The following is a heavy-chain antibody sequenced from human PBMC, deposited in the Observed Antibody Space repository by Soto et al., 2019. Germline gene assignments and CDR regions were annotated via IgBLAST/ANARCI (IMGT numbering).Heavy chain of an antibody. CDR2: IMPIFGRA. Sequence: QVQLVQSGAEVKKPGSSVKVSCKASGGTFSNYAFSWVRQAPGQGLEWLGGIMPIFGRADYAQKFRGRVTITADESTTTAHMELSTLRSEDTAVYYWASWLKEAGIGGTDYARMDGWGRATKVTVSS. CDR1: GGTFSNYA. V-gene: IGHV1-69*12. J-gene: IGHJ6*02. CDR3: ASWLKEAGIGGTDYARMDG. D-gene: IGHD6-19*01.